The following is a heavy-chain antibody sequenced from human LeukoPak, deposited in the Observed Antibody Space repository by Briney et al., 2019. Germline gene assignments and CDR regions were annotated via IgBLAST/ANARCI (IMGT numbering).Heavy chain of an antibody. CDR1: GYTFTGYY. V-gene: IGHV1-2*02. CDR3: ARAANLGYCSSTSCYKINNWFDP. Sequence: ASVKVSCKASGYTFTGYYMRWVRQAPGQGLERMGWINPNSGGTNYAQKFQGRVTMTRDTSISTAYMELSRLRSDDTAVYYCARAANLGYCSSTSCYKINNWFDPWGQGTLVTVSS. J-gene: IGHJ5*02. D-gene: IGHD2-2*02. CDR2: INPNSGGT.